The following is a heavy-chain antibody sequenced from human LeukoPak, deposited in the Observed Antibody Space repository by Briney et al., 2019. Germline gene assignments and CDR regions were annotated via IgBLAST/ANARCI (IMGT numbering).Heavy chain of an antibody. J-gene: IGHJ4*02. CDR1: GYSISSGNY. D-gene: IGHD3-22*01. Sequence: SETLSLTCTVSGYSISSGNYWGWIRQPPGKGLEWMGSIDHSGGIYYNPSLKSRVTISVDTSKNQFSLKVSSVTAADTAVYYCARVMDYYDGTGYPPPAAADYWGQGTLVTVSS. CDR2: IDHSGGI. V-gene: IGHV4-38-2*02. CDR3: ARVMDYYDGTGYPPPAAADY.